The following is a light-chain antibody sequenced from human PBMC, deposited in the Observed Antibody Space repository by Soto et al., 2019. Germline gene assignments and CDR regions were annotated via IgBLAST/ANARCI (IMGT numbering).Light chain of an antibody. J-gene: IGKJ1*01. Sequence: DIQMTQSPSTLSGSVGDRVTITCQASQDISNYLNWYQQKPGKAPKLLIYDASNLETGVPSRFSGSRSGPDFTLTISSLQPEDFATYYCQQSYSSPPTFGQGTKVDI. CDR3: QQSYSSPPT. CDR2: DAS. CDR1: QDISNY. V-gene: IGKV1-39*01.